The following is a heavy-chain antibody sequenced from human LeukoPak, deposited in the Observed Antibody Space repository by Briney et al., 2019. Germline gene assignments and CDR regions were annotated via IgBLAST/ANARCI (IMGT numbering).Heavy chain of an antibody. D-gene: IGHD1-26*01. J-gene: IGHJ3*02. CDR3: ARGGSYLSAFDI. CDR1: GFTFSSYS. V-gene: IGHV3-21*04. Sequence: GGSLRLSCAASGFTFSSYSMNWVRQAPGKGLEWVSSISSSSSYIYYADSVKGRFTISRDNAKNSLHLQMNSLRAEDTAVYYCARGGSYLSAFDIWGQGTMVTVSS. CDR2: ISSSSSYI.